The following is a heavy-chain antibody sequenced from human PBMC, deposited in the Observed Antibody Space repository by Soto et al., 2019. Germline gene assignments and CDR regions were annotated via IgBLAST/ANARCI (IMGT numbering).Heavy chain of an antibody. D-gene: IGHD2-15*01. V-gene: IGHV3-30-3*01. J-gene: IGHJ4*02. Sequence: QVQLVESGGGVVQPGRSLRLSCAASGFTFSSYAMHWVRQAPGKGLEWVAVISYDGSNKYYADSVKGRFTISRDNSKNTLYLQMNSLRVDDTAVYYCAKDSTHCSGGSCYYFDYWGQGTLVTVSS. CDR3: AKDSTHCSGGSCYYFDY. CDR1: GFTFSSYA. CDR2: ISYDGSNK.